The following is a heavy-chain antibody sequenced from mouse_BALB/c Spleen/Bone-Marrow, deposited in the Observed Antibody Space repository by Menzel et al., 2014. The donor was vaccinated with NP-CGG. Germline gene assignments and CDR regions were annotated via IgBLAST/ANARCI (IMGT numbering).Heavy chain of an antibody. CDR3: ARGLYGDSVY. J-gene: IGHJ2*01. CDR1: GYTFTSYW. D-gene: IGHD2-13*01. CDR2: IDPSDSYT. Sequence: QVQLQQSGSDLVKPGASVKLSCKASGYTFTSYWMHWVKQRPGQGLEWIGEIDPSDSYTNYNQKFKGKATLTVDKSSSTAYMQLSSLTSEDSAVYYCARGLYGDSVYWGKGTTLPVSS. V-gene: IGHV1-69*02.